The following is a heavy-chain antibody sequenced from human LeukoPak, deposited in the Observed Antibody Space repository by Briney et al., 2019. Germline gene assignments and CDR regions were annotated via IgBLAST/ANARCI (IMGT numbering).Heavy chain of an antibody. CDR3: ASRLERYCSGGSCYPEDY. CDR2: IIPILGIA. Sequence: RASVKVSCKASGGTFSSYTISWVRQAPGQGLEWMGRIIPILGIANYAQKFQGRVTITADESTSTAYMELSSLRSEDTAVYYCASRLERYCSGGSCYPEDYWGQGTLVTVSS. D-gene: IGHD2-15*01. V-gene: IGHV1-69*02. J-gene: IGHJ4*02. CDR1: GGTFSSYT.